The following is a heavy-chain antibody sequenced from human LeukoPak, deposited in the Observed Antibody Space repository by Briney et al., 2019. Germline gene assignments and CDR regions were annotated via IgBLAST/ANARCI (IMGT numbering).Heavy chain of an antibody. D-gene: IGHD3-22*01. CDR3: ARHSITYYYDSSGYQNADYYYMDV. V-gene: IGHV1-18*01. CDR2: ISGYNGNT. CDR1: GYTFTNFG. J-gene: IGHJ6*03. Sequence: ASVKVSCKASGYTFTNFGLSWVRQAPGQGLEWVGWISGYNGNTNCAQELQGRVTMTTDTSTSTAYMELSSLRSEDTAVDYCARHSITYYYDSSGYQNADYYYMDVWGKGTTVTVSS.